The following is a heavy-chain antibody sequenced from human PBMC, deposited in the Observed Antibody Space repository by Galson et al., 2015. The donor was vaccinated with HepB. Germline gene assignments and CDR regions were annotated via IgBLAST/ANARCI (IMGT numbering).Heavy chain of an antibody. CDR2: ISASNGNT. D-gene: IGHD5-24*01. Sequence: SVKVSCKASGYTFTKYTINWVRQAPGQGLEWIGRISASNGNTNYGQSLQGRVTMTTDTSTSTAYMELRSLRSDDTAVYYCVRGGMATIGGPTFDYWGQGTLVTVSS. CDR1: GYTFTKYT. CDR3: VRGGMATIGGPTFDY. J-gene: IGHJ4*02. V-gene: IGHV1-18*01.